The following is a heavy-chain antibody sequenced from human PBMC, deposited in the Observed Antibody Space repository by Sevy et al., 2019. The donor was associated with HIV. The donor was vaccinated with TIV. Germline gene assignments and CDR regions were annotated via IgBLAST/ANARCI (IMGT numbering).Heavy chain of an antibody. J-gene: IGHJ6*02. CDR2: ISGSGGST. D-gene: IGHD3-3*01. Sequence: GGSLRLTCAASGFSFSSYAMRWVRQTPGKGLQWVSVISGSGGSTYYADSVKGRFTIFRDNSRNTVYLQMNSLRAEDTAVYYCARRPDLGVVILTGVLDVWGQGTTVTVSS. CDR1: GFSFSSYA. V-gene: IGHV3-23*01. CDR3: ARRPDLGVVILTGVLDV.